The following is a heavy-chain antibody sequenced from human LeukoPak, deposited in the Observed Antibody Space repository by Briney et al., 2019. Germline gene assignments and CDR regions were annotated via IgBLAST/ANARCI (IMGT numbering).Heavy chain of an antibody. CDR2: IYPGDSDT. Sequence: GESLKISCQGSGYTFTSYWIGWVRQMPGKGLEWMGIIYPGDSDTRYSPSFQGQVTISADKSISTAYLQWSSLKASDTAMYYCALYDSSGYYSYKDAFDIWGQGTMVTVSS. J-gene: IGHJ3*02. CDR1: GYTFTSYW. CDR3: ALYDSSGYYSYKDAFDI. V-gene: IGHV5-51*01. D-gene: IGHD3-22*01.